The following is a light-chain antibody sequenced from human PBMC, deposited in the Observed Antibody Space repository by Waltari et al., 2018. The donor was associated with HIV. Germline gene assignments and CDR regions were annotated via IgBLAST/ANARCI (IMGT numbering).Light chain of an antibody. J-gene: IGLJ3*02. Sequence: SAVTQPASVSGLPGQSITISCTEADSEFGLYNFVSWYQQHPGRVPRLILYDVDSRAPGISDRFSGSRSGPTASLNISRLRAEDEADYYFASFTGDDTLLFGGGTKVTVL. V-gene: IGLV2-14*03. CDR2: DVD. CDR1: DSEFGLYNF. CDR3: ASFTGDDTLL.